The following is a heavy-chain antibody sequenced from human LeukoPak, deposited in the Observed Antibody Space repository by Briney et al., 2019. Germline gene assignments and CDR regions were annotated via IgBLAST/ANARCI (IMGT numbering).Heavy chain of an antibody. J-gene: IGHJ6*03. CDR2: IYYSGST. D-gene: IGHD3-22*01. CDR1: GGSISSNSYY. Sequence: PSETLSLTCTVSGGSISSNSYYWGWIRQPPGKGLEWIGSIYYSGSTYYNPSLKSRVTISVDTSKNQFSLKLSSVTAADTAVYYCARAADSSGYYYYYHMDVWGKGTTVTISS. CDR3: ARAADSSGYYYYYHMDV. V-gene: IGHV4-39*01.